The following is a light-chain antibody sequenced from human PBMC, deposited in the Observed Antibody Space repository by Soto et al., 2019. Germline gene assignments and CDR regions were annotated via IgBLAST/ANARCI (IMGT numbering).Light chain of an antibody. J-gene: IGLJ1*01. CDR3: GSYTSTSAYYV. Sequence: QSALTQPASVSGSPGQSITISCTGTSSDVGGYNYVSWYQQHPGKAPKLLIYEVSNRPSGISHRFSGSKSGDTASLTISGLQAEDEADYHCGSYTSTSAYYVFGTGTKVTVL. V-gene: IGLV2-14*01. CDR2: EVS. CDR1: SSDVGGYNY.